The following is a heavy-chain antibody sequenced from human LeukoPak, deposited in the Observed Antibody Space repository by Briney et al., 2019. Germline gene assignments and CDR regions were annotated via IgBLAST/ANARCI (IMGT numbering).Heavy chain of an antibody. V-gene: IGHV3-23*01. D-gene: IGHD3-10*01. Sequence: GGSLRLSCAASGFTFSSYAMSWVRQAPGKGLEWVSAISGSGGSTYYADSVKGRFTISRDNSKNTLYLQMNSLRAEDTAVYYCARDILAGYYGSGRGLDPWGQGTLVTVSS. CDR3: ARDILAGYYGSGRGLDP. CDR2: ISGSGGST. J-gene: IGHJ5*02. CDR1: GFTFSSYA.